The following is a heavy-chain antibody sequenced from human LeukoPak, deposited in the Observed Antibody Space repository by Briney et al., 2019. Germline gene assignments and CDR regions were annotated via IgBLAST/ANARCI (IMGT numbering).Heavy chain of an antibody. J-gene: IGHJ3*02. CDR3: ARDYYDSSGDYSPLWSQRSAFYI. Sequence: GGSLRLSCAASGFTFSNYAIHWVRQAPGKGLEWVTLISSDGSHTYYADSVKGRFTISRDNSKNTLYLQMNSLRAEDTAVYYCARDYYDSSGDYSPLWSQRSAFYIWGQGTMVTVSS. CDR2: ISSDGSHT. CDR1: GFTFSNYA. D-gene: IGHD3-22*01. V-gene: IGHV3-30*04.